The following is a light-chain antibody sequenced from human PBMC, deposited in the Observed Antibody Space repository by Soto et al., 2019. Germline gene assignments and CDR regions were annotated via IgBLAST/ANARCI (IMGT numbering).Light chain of an antibody. CDR3: SSYTSSSTLLYV. J-gene: IGLJ1*01. V-gene: IGLV2-14*01. CDR2: DVS. CDR1: SSDVGGYNY. Sequence: QSALTQPASVSGSPGQSITISCTGTSSDVGGYNYVSWYQQHPGKAPKLMIYDVSNRPSGVSNGFSGSKSGNTSSLTISGLQAEDEAYYYCSSYTSSSTLLYVFGTGTKLTVL.